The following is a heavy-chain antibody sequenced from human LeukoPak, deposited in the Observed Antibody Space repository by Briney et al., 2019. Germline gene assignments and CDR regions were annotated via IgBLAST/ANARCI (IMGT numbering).Heavy chain of an antibody. CDR1: GFTLSSYG. V-gene: IGHV3-23*01. D-gene: IGHD3-10*01. CDR3: ASTRGAPSVPRWFDP. J-gene: IGHJ5*02. CDR2: ISGSGGST. Sequence: GGSLRLSCAASGFTLSSYGMSWVRQAPGKGLEWVSAISGSGGSTYYADSVKGRFTISRDNSKNTLYLQMNSLRAEDTAVYYCASTRGAPSVPRWFDPWGQGTLVTVSS.